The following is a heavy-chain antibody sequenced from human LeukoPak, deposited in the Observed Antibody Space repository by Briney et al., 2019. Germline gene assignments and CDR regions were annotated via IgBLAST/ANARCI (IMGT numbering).Heavy chain of an antibody. CDR3: ARFRVYGDSAWYFDF. Sequence: PSETLSLTCTVSGGSISSYYWSWLRPPPGKGRTWIGYIYDSGITNYNTSLKSRLTISVDTSKNQFSLKLSSVTAADTAVYYCARFRVYGDSAWYFDFWGRGTLVTVSS. V-gene: IGHV4-59*01. D-gene: IGHD4-17*01. CDR1: GGSISSYY. CDR2: IYDSGIT. J-gene: IGHJ2*01.